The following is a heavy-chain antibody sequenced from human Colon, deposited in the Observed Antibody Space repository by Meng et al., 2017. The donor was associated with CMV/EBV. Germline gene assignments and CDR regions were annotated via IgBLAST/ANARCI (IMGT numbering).Heavy chain of an antibody. CDR1: GYTFSGYF. CDR2: INADSGAP. V-gene: IGHV1-2*02. Sequence: CKASGYTFSGYFLHWVRQAPGQGLEWMGSINADSGAPKYAQAFEGRVTMTRDTSTSTVYMELSGLRSDDTAVYYCARPTHYDSSGWLYWGQGTLVPSPQ. J-gene: IGHJ4*02. D-gene: IGHD3-22*01. CDR3: ARPTHYDSSGWLY.